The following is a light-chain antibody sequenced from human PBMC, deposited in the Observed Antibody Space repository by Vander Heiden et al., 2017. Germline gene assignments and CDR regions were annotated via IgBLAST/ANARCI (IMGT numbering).Light chain of an antibody. V-gene: IGLV1-40*01. CDR3: QSYDTSLSGFRV. Sequence: QSVLTQPPSVSGAPGQRVTISCTGSSSNIGAGYDVHWYQQLPGTAPKLLIYHNTNRPAGVPDRFSGSKSGTSASPVITGLQTEDEADYYCQSYDTSLSGFRVFGGGTKLTVL. CDR1: SSNIGAGYD. CDR2: HNT. J-gene: IGLJ3*02.